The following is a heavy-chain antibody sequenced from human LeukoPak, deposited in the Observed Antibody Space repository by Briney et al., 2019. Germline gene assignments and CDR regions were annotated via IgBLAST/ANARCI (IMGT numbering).Heavy chain of an antibody. CDR1: GGSLSSYS. CDR3: ARRHGYTYYFDY. CDR2: IYTSGST. J-gene: IGHJ4*02. D-gene: IGHD5-24*01. Sequence: SETLSLTCTVSGGSLSSYSWSWIRQPPGKGLEWIGCIYTSGSTNYNPSLKSRVTISLVTSKNQFSLNLSSVTAADTAVYFCARRHGYTYYFDYRGQGTLVTVSS. V-gene: IGHV4-4*09.